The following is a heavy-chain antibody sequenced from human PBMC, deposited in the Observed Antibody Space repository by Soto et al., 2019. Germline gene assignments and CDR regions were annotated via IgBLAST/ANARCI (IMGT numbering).Heavy chain of an antibody. J-gene: IGHJ5*02. CDR1: GYTFTSYD. CDR3: AREEECSGGSCYSINWFDP. CDR2: MNPNSGNT. Sequence: ASVKVSCKASGYTFTSYDINWVRQATGQGLDWMGWMNPNSGNTGYAQKFQGRVTMTWDTSITTAYMELSSLRSEDTAVYYCAREEECSGGSCYSINWFDPWGQGTLVTVSS. D-gene: IGHD2-15*01. V-gene: IGHV1-8*01.